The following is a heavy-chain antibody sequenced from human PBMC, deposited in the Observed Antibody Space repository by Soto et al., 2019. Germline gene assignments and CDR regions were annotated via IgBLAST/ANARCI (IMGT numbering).Heavy chain of an antibody. J-gene: IGHJ6*02. CDR1: GYTFTSYG. CDR2: ISAYNGNT. Sequence: ASVKVSCKASGYTFTSYGISWVRQAPGQGLEWMGWISAYNGNTNYAQKLQGRVTMTTDTSTSTAYMELRSLRSDDTAVYYCARGQPLQPPIYYGMDVWGQGTTVTVSS. V-gene: IGHV1-18*01. CDR3: ARGQPLQPPIYYGMDV. D-gene: IGHD2-2*01.